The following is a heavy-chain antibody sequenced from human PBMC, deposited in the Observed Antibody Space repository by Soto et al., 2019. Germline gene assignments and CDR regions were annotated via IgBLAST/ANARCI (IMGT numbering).Heavy chain of an antibody. V-gene: IGHV3-72*01. CDR3: ARRGEPRSGWLVY. J-gene: IGHJ4*02. CDR2: TRNKANSYTT. Sequence: EVQLVESGGGLVQPGGSLRLSCAASGFTFSDHYMDWVRQAPGKGLEWVGRTRNKANSYTTEYAASVKGRFTISRDDSKNSLYLQMNSLKTEDTAVYYCARRGEPRSGWLVYWGQGTLVTVSS. CDR1: GFTFSDHY. D-gene: IGHD6-19*01.